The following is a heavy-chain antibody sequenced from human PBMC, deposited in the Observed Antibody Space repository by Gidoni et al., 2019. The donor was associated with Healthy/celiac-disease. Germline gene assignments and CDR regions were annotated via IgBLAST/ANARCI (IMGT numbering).Heavy chain of an antibody. D-gene: IGHD2-15*01. CDR2: IYPGDSDT. J-gene: IGHJ6*02. CDR1: GYSFTSYW. V-gene: IGHV5-51*01. CDR3: ARLERGVAAPHYYYYGMDV. Sequence: EVQLVQSGAEVKKPGESLKISCKGSGYSFTSYWIGWVRQMPGKGLEWMGIIYPGDSDTRYSPSFQGQVTISADKSISTAYLQWSSLKASDTAMYYCARLERGVAAPHYYYYGMDVWGQGTTVTVSS.